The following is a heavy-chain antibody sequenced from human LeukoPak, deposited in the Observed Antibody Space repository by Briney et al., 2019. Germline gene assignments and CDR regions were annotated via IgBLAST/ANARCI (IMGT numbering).Heavy chain of an antibody. CDR3: ARGNPIAAADY. D-gene: IGHD6-13*01. CDR2: INHSGST. J-gene: IGHJ4*02. V-gene: IGHV4-34*01. Sequence: PSGTLSHTCAVYGGSFSGYYWSWIRQPPGKGLEWIGEINHSGSTNYNPSLKSRVTISVDTSKNQFSLKLSSVTAADTAVYYCARGNPIAAADYWGQGTLVTVSS. CDR1: GGSFSGYY.